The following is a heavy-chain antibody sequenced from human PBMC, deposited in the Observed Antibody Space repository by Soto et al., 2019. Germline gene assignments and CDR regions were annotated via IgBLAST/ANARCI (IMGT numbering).Heavy chain of an antibody. CDR1: GFTFRSYS. V-gene: IGHV3-21*01. CDR3: ARGSTVTSGGRWFDP. CDR2: ISSSSTSI. J-gene: IGHJ5*02. D-gene: IGHD4-4*01. Sequence: KTGGSLRLSCAASGFTFRSYSMNWVRQAPGQGLEWVSSISSSSTSIYYADSLKGRFTISRDNAKNSLSLQMNSLRAEDTAVYYCARGSTVTSGGRWFDPWGRGTLVTVSS.